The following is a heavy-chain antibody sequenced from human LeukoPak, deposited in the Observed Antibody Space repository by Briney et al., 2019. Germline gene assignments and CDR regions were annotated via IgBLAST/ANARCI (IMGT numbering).Heavy chain of an antibody. Sequence: GGSLRLSCAASGFTFDDYAMHWVRQAPGKGLEWVSLISWDGGSTYYADSVKGRFTISRDNAKNSLYLQMNSLRAEDTAVYYCARDSPPDYWGQGILVTVSS. CDR2: ISWDGGST. CDR1: GFTFDDYA. J-gene: IGHJ4*02. CDR3: ARDSPPDY. V-gene: IGHV3-43D*03.